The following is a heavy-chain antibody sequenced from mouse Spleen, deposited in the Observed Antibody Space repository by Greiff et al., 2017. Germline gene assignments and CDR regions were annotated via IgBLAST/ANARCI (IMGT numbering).Heavy chain of an antibody. CDR1: GFTFSSYT. V-gene: IGHV5-9*01. Sequence: EVQGVESGGGLVKPGGSLKLSCAASGFTFSSYTMSWVRQTPEKRLEWVATISGGGGNTYYPDSVKGRFTISRDNAKNTLYLQMSSLRSEDTALYYCARHTRFDYWGQGTTLTVSS. J-gene: IGHJ2*01. CDR3: ARHTRFDY. CDR2: ISGGGGNT.